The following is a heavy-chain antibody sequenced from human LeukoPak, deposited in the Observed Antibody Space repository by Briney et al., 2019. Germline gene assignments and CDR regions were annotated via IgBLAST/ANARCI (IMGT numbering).Heavy chain of an antibody. Sequence: GGSLRLSCAASGFTVTNNYMSWVRQAPGKGLEWVSVIYSGGNTYYADSVRGRFTISRDNSKNTLYLQMNSLRAEDTAVYYCARDRPHYDILTGYYSDTWGQGTLVTVSS. J-gene: IGHJ5*02. D-gene: IGHD3-9*01. CDR3: ARDRPHYDILTGYYSDT. V-gene: IGHV3-53*01. CDR1: GFTVTNNY. CDR2: IYSGGNT.